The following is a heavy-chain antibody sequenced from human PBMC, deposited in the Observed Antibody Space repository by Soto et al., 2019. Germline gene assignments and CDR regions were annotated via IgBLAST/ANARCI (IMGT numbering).Heavy chain of an antibody. CDR2: ISAYNGNT. CDR3: ARDKSSTVEYSSSSVGY. V-gene: IGHV1-18*01. D-gene: IGHD6-6*01. CDR1: GYTFTSYG. Sequence: QVQLVQSGAEVKKPGASVKVSCKASGYTFTSYGISWVRQAPGQGLEWMGWISAYNGNTNYAQKLQGRVTRTTDTSTSTAYMELRSPRSDDTAVYYCARDKSSTVEYSSSSVGYWGQGTLVTVSS. J-gene: IGHJ4*02.